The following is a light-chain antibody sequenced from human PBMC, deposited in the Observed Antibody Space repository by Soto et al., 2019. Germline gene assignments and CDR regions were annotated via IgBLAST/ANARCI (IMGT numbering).Light chain of an antibody. CDR3: QQYNNWPPLLT. Sequence: EIVMTQSPATLSVSPGERATLSCRASQSVSSNFAWYQQKPGQAPRLLIYGASTRATGIPARFSGSGSGTEYTLTISSLQSEDVAAYYYQQYNNWPPLLTFGPGTKVDIK. CDR1: QSVSSN. V-gene: IGKV3-15*01. CDR2: GAS. J-gene: IGKJ3*01.